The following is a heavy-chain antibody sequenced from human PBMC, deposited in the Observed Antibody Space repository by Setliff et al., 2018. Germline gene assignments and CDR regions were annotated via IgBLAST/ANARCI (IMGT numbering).Heavy chain of an antibody. CDR1: GGSISTNTYF. Sequence: SETLSLTCTVPGGSISTNTYFWGWIRQPPGKGLEWIGNTYYSGDTYYNPSLKSRVTISVDTSKNQFSLKLTSVTAADTAVYYCARGGGSVLPDYYYYNYMDVWGKGTTVTVSS. D-gene: IGHD1-26*01. J-gene: IGHJ6*03. CDR3: ARGGGSVLPDYYYYNYMDV. CDR2: TYYSGDT. V-gene: IGHV4-39*01.